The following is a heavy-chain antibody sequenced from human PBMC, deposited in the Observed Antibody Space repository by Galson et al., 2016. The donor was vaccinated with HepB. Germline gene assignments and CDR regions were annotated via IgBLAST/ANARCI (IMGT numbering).Heavy chain of an antibody. Sequence: SVKVSCKASGDTFIRYAISWVRQAPGQGLECMGGIIPIFGTANYAQKFQGRVTFTADRSTSTAYMELSSLGSEDTAIYYCTGDAGRAAAGMTYYIDSGGQGPLGTFSS. V-gene: IGHV1-69*06. D-gene: IGHD6-13*01. CDR3: TGDAGRAAAGMTYYIDS. CDR2: IIPIFGTA. CDR1: GDTFIRYA. J-gene: IGHJ4*02.